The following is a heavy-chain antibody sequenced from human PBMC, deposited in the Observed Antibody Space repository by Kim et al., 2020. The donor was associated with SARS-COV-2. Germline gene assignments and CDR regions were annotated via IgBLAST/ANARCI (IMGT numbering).Heavy chain of an antibody. V-gene: IGHV4-34*01. J-gene: IGHJ5*02. CDR3: ARGRDYYGSGSRDLSTWFDP. D-gene: IGHD3-10*01. Sequence: RVTISVDTSKNQFSLKLSSVTAADTAVYYCARGRDYYGSGSRDLSTWFDPWGQGTLVTVSS.